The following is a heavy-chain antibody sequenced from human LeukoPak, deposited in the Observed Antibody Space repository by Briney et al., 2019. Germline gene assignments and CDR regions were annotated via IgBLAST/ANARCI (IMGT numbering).Heavy chain of an antibody. V-gene: IGHV1-69*13. Sequence: ASVKVSCKASGGTFSSYAISWVRQAPGQGLEWMGGIIPIFGTANYAQKFQGRVTITADESTSTAYMELSSLRSEDTAVYYCARDKLNCSSTSCLSQYFDYWGQGTLVTVSS. D-gene: IGHD2-2*01. J-gene: IGHJ4*02. CDR1: GGTFSSYA. CDR2: IIPIFGTA. CDR3: ARDKLNCSSTSCLSQYFDY.